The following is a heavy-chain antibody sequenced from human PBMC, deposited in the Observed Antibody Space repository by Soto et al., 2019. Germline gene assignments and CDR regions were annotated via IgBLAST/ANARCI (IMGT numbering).Heavy chain of an antibody. CDR3: ARSRLHSSGYRSAYLYYFDY. CDR2: IIPIFGTA. CDR1: GGTFSSYA. D-gene: IGHD3-22*01. J-gene: IGHJ4*02. V-gene: IGHV1-69*13. Sequence: ASVEVSCKASGGTFSSYAISWVRQAPGQGLEWMGGIIPIFGTANYAQKFQGRVTITADESTSTAYMELSSLRSEDTAVYYCARSRLHSSGYRSAYLYYFDYWGQGTLVTVSS.